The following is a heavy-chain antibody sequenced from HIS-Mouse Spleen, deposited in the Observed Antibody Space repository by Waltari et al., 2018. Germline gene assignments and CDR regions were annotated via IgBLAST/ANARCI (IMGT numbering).Heavy chain of an antibody. J-gene: IGHJ6*02. D-gene: IGHD2-2*02. V-gene: IGHV2-5*01. CDR1: GFSLSTSGVG. CDR3: ARSALPYCSSTSCYNYYYYGMDV. Sequence: QITLKESGPTLVKPTQTLTLTCTFSGFSLSTSGVGVGWIRQPPGKALEWLALIYWNDDKRYSPSLKSRLTITKDTSKNQVVLTMTTMDPVDTATYYCARSALPYCSSTSCYNYYYYGMDVWGQGTTVTVSS. CDR2: IYWNDDK.